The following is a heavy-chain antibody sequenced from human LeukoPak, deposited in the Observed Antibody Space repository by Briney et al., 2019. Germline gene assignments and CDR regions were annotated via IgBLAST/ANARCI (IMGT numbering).Heavy chain of an antibody. V-gene: IGHV3-30*02. D-gene: IGHD3-22*01. Sequence: GGSLRLSCAASGFTFSGYGMHWVRQAPGKGLEWVAFIRYDGSNEYYADSVKGRFTISRDKSKNTLYLQMNSLRAEDTAVYYCAKEGSTITMIVVVPRYYFDYWGQGTLVTVSS. CDR3: AKEGSTITMIVVVPRYYFDY. J-gene: IGHJ4*02. CDR1: GFTFSGYG. CDR2: IRYDGSNE.